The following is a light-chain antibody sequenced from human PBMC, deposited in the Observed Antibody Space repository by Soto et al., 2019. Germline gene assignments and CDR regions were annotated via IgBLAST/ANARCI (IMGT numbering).Light chain of an antibody. CDR3: SSYAGSTTYVV. Sequence: QSALTQPASVSGSPGQSITISGTGTSSDVGSYNLVSWYQQHPGKAPKLMIYEDTKRPSGVSNRFSGSKSGNTASLTISGLQAEDEADYYCSSYAGSTTYVVFGGGTTLTVL. CDR1: SSDVGSYNL. CDR2: EDT. J-gene: IGLJ2*01. V-gene: IGLV2-23*01.